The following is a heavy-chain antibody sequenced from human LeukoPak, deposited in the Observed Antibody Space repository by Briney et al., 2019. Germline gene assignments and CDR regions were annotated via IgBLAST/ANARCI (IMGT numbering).Heavy chain of an antibody. CDR3: ARGIPGDY. V-gene: IGHV3-30-3*01. CDR1: GFTFSSYA. Sequence: GGSLRLSCAASGFTFSSYAMHWVRQAPGKGLEWVAIISYDGNNKYYADSEKGRFTISRDNSKNTLYLQMNNLRAEDTAVYYCARGIPGDYWGQGTLVTVSS. D-gene: IGHD1-20*01. CDR2: ISYDGNNK. J-gene: IGHJ4*02.